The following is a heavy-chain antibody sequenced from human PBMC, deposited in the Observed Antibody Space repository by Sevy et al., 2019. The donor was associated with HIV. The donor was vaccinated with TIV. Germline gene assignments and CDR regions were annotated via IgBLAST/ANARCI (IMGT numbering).Heavy chain of an antibody. CDR2: ISGLSNYI. J-gene: IGHJ6*02. CDR1: GFTFSTYS. V-gene: IGHV3-21*01. Sequence: GGSLRLSCVASGFTFSTYSMNWVRQAPGKGLEWVSSISGLSNYIYYSDSVRGRFTISRDNAKNSLYLQMTSLRAEDTALYYCARLGSSGWAGMDVWGQGTTVTVSS. CDR3: ARLGSSGWAGMDV. D-gene: IGHD6-19*01.